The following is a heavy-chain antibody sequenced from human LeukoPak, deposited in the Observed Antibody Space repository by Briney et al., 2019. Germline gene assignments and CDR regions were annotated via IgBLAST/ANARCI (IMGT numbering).Heavy chain of an antibody. CDR2: IYWDDDK. CDR3: AHESSWYVFDP. J-gene: IGHJ5*02. V-gene: IGHV2-5*02. CDR1: GFSLSTSGVG. D-gene: IGHD6-13*01. Sequence: SGPTLVKPTQTLTLTCTFSGFSLSTSGVGVGWIRQPPGKALEWLALIYWDDDKRYSPSLKSRLTITKGTSKNQVVLTVTNMDPVDTATYYCAHESSWYVFDPWGQGTLVTVSS.